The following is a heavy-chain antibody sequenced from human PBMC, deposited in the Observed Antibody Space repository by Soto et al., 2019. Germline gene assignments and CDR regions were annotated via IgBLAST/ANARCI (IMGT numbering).Heavy chain of an antibody. Sequence: PGGSLRLSCAASGFTFRKYAMHWVRQAPGKGLEWVAVIWYDGGNKYYADSVKGRFTISRDNSKNTLYLQMNSLRAEDTAVYYCARARPSIVVVPAALDYWGQGTLVTVSS. CDR3: ARARPSIVVVPAALDY. D-gene: IGHD2-2*01. V-gene: IGHV3-33*01. CDR1: GFTFRKYA. CDR2: IWYDGGNK. J-gene: IGHJ4*02.